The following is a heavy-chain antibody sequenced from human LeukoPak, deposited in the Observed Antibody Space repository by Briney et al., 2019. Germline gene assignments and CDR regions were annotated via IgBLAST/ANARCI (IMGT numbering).Heavy chain of an antibody. Sequence: GGSLRLSCAASGFTFSSYSMNWVRQAPGKGLEWVSYISSSSSTIYYADSVKGRFTISRDNAKNSLYLQMNSLRAEDTAVYYCARDSRDCGGDCYFDYWGQGTLVTVSS. CDR1: GFTFSSYS. J-gene: IGHJ4*02. CDR2: ISSSSSTI. V-gene: IGHV3-48*04. D-gene: IGHD2-21*02. CDR3: ARDSRDCGGDCYFDY.